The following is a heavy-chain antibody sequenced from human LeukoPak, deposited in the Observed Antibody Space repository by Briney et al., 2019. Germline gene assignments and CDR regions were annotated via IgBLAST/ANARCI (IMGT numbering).Heavy chain of an antibody. CDR2: ISVSGGST. D-gene: IGHD5-18*01. J-gene: IGHJ5*02. Sequence: GGSLRLSCAASGFTFSTYGMSWGRQAPGKGLEWVSAISVSGGSTYYADSVKGRFTISRDNSKNTLYLQMNSLRAEDTAVYYCAAVDVDTAFPWGQGTLVTVSS. CDR3: AAVDVDTAFP. CDR1: GFTFSTYG. V-gene: IGHV3-23*01.